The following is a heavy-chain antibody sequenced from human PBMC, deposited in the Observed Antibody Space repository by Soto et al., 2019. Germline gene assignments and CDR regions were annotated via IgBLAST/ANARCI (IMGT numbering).Heavy chain of an antibody. J-gene: IGHJ4*02. V-gene: IGHV4-30-2*01. CDR2: IYSGTT. CDR3: AREDSGAFFDF. Sequence: SETLSLTCAVSGGSIISGGYSWSWVRQPPGKGLEWIGYIYSGTTHYNPSLESRVTIAMDRSKNQVSLSLKSVTAADTAVYYCAREDSGAFFDFWGQGTLVTVS. D-gene: IGHD2-15*01. CDR1: GGSIISGGYS.